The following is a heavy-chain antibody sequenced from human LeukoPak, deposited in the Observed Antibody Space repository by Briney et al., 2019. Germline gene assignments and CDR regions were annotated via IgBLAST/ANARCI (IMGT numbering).Heavy chain of an antibody. CDR2: IYYSGST. CDR1: GGSISSSSYY. V-gene: IGHV4-39*01. D-gene: IGHD4-17*01. CDR3: ASLTTVTTDY. Sequence: PSQTLSLTCTVSGGSISSSSYYWGWIRQPPGKGLEWIGSIYYSGSTYYNPSLKSRVTISVDTSKNQFSLKLSSVTAADTAVYYCASLTTVTTDYWGQGTLVTVSS. J-gene: IGHJ4*02.